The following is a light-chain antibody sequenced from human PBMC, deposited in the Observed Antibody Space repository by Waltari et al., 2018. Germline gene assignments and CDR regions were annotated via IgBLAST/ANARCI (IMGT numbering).Light chain of an antibody. CDR3: SSYASSK. Sequence: QSALTQPASVSGSPGQTITISCTGTSSDIGGHNYVSWYQQHPGKAPKLMIYDVVNGPSGVSNRFSGSKSGNTASLTISGLQAEDDVIYYCSSYASSKFGGGTKLTVL. CDR1: SSDIGGHNY. V-gene: IGLV2-14*01. J-gene: IGLJ2*01. CDR2: DVV.